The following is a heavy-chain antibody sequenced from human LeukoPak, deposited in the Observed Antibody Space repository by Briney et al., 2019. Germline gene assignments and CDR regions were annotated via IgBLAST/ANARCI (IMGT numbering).Heavy chain of an antibody. V-gene: IGHV1-24*01. D-gene: IGHD1-26*01. Sequence: GASVKVSCKVSGYTLTELSMHWVRQAPGKGLEWMGGFDPEDGETIYAQKFQGRVTMTEDTSTDTAYMELSSLRSEDTAVYYCARDPWGPSGSYVRGAFDIWGQGTMVTVSS. J-gene: IGHJ3*02. CDR2: FDPEDGET. CDR1: GYTLTELS. CDR3: ARDPWGPSGSYVRGAFDI.